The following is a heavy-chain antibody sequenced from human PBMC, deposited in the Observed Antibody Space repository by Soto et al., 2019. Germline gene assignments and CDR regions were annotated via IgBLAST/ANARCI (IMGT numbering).Heavy chain of an antibody. CDR1: GGTFSSYA. D-gene: IGHD2-2*01. CDR2: IIPISDST. V-gene: IGHV1-69*01. J-gene: IGHJ6*02. CDR3: ARSQGSSTSLEIYYYYYYGMDV. Sequence: QVQLVQSGAEVKKPGSSVKVSCKASGGTFSSYAISWVRQAPGQGLEWMGGIIPISDSTNNAQKFQGRVTITADESTSTAYMELSSLRSDDSDVYSWARSQGSSTSLEIYYYYYYGMDVWGQGTTVTVSS.